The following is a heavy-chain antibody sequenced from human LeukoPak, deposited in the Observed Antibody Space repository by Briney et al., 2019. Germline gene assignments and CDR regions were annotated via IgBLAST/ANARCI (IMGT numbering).Heavy chain of an antibody. CDR3: AGGLRIGPMADYGMDV. Sequence: SETLSLTCTVSGGSISSGGYYWSWIRQHPGKGLEWIGYIYYSGSTYYNPSLKSRVTISVDTSKNQFSLKLSSVTAADTAMYYCAGGLRIGPMADYGMDVWGQGTTVTVSS. V-gene: IGHV4-31*03. CDR2: IYYSGST. D-gene: IGHD3-10*01. J-gene: IGHJ6*02. CDR1: GGSISSGGYY.